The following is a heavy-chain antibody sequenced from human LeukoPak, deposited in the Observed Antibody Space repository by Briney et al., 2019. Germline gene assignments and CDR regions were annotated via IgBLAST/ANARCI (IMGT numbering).Heavy chain of an antibody. CDR2: ISGSGGST. V-gene: IGHV3-23*01. D-gene: IGHD3-10*01. CDR1: GFTFSSYA. Sequence: PGGSLRLSCAASGFTFSSYAMSWVRQAPGKGLEWVSAISGSGGSTYYADSVKGRFTISRDNSKNTLYLQMNSLRAEDTAIYYCAKYYYGSGTFAFDYWGQGTQVTVSS. J-gene: IGHJ4*02. CDR3: AKYYYGSGTFAFDY.